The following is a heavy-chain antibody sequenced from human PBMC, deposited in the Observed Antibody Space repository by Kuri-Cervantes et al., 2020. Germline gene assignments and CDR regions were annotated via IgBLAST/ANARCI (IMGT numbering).Heavy chain of an antibody. D-gene: IGHD6-13*01. J-gene: IGHJ4*02. CDR3: ARVGTLAAAGTLDY. CDR2: ISSSSGSTK. Sequence: GESLKISCAASGFTLSDYYMSWIRQAPGKGLEWVSYISSSSGSTKYYADSVKGRFTISRDNAKNSLYLQMNSLRAEDTAVYYCARVGTLAAAGTLDYWGQGTLVTVSS. CDR1: GFTLSDYY. V-gene: IGHV3-11*01.